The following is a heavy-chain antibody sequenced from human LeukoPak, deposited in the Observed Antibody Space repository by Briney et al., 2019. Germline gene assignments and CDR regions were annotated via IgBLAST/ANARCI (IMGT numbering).Heavy chain of an antibody. J-gene: IGHJ5*02. D-gene: IGHD6-25*01. CDR1: GGSFSGYY. CDR3: ATCAAPTRPGWFDP. CDR2: INHGGST. V-gene: IGHV4-34*01. Sequence: PSETLSLTCAVYGGSFSGYYWSWIRQPPGKGLEWIGEINHGGSTNYNLSLKSRVTISVDTSKNQFSLKLSSVTAADTAVYYCATCAAPTRPGWFDPWGQGTLVTVSS.